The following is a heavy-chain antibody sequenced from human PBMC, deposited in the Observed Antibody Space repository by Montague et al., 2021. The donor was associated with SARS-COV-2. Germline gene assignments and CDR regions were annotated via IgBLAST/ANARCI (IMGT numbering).Heavy chain of an antibody. CDR3: ARAYYTGLYPFDY. CDR2: IHYDGSST. V-gene: IGHV3-74*01. Sequence: SLSFSASGFPLSSYWMYWVRQAPGKGLVWISRIHYDGSSTNYADSVKGRFTISRDTAKNTLYLQMNSLRAEDTAVYYCARAYYTGLYPFDYWGQGTLVTVSS. D-gene: IGHD2-8*02. J-gene: IGHJ4*02. CDR1: GFPLSSYW.